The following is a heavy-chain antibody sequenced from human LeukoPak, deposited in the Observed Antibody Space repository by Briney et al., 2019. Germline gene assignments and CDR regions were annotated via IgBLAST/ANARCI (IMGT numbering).Heavy chain of an antibody. J-gene: IGHJ6*02. CDR3: ASLGDYYGMDV. D-gene: IGHD1-26*01. V-gene: IGHV3-48*01. CDR1: GLTFSSYS. Sequence: GGSLRLSCAASGLTFSSYSMNWVRQAPGKGLEWVSYISSSSSTIYYADSVKGRFTISRDNAKNSLYLQMNSLRAEDTAVYYCASLGDYYGMDVWGQGTTVTVSS. CDR2: ISSSSSTI.